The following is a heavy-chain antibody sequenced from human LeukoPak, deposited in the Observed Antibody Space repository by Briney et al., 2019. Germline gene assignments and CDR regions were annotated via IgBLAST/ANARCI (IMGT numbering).Heavy chain of an antibody. CDR3: ATGGFYRGGFDY. CDR1: GGSISSGGYS. J-gene: IGHJ4*02. CDR2: IYHSGST. V-gene: IGHV4-30-2*01. Sequence: SETLSLTCAVSGGSISSGGYSWSWIRQPPGKGLEWIGYIYHSGSTYYNPSLKSRVTISVDRSKNQFSLKLSSVTAADTAVYYCATGGFYRGGFDYWGQRTLVTVSS. D-gene: IGHD3-10*01.